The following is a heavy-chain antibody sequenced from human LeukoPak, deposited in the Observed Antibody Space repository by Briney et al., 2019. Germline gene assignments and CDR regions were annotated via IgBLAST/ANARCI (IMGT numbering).Heavy chain of an antibody. D-gene: IGHD3-10*01. CDR2: ISYDGNSK. V-gene: IGHV3-30*18. J-gene: IGHJ4*02. CDR1: GFTFSSYG. Sequence: GGSLRLSCAASGFTFSSYGMHWVRQAPGKGLEWVAVISYDGNSKYYADSVKGRFTISRDNSKNTLYLQMNSLRAEDTAVYYCAKDLFSGIFHGSGTYLELDYWGQGTLVTASS. CDR3: AKDLFSGIFHGSGTYLELDY.